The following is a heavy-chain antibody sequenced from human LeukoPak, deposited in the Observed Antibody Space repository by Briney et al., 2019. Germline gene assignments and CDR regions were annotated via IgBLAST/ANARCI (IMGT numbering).Heavy chain of an antibody. CDR1: GGSISSYY. V-gene: IGHV4-59*01. CDR3: ARVQRPLDGADY. CDR2: IYYSGST. Sequence: SETLSLTCPVSGGSISSYYWSWIRQPPGKGLEWIGYIYYSGSTYYNPSLKSRVTISVDTSKNLFSLKLSSVTAADTAVYYCARVQRPLDGADYWGQGTLVTVSS. D-gene: IGHD1-1*01. J-gene: IGHJ4*02.